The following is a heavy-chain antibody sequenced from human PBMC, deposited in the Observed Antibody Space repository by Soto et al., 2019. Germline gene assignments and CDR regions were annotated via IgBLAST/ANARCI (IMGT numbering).Heavy chain of an antibody. J-gene: IGHJ5*02. CDR2: ISYDGNNK. CDR1: GFTFSSYA. V-gene: IGHV3-30-3*01. CDR3: ARSQQTTVTSPLADP. D-gene: IGHD4-17*01. Sequence: QVQLVESGGGVVQPGRSLRLSCAASGFTFSSYAMHWVRQTPGKGLEWVTVISYDGNNKYYADSVKGRFTISGDNSKNTLYLQVNSLRTEDTGVYYCARSQQTTVTSPLADPWGQGTLVTVSS.